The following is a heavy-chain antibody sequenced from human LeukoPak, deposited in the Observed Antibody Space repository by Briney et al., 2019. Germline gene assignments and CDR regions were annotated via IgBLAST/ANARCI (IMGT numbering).Heavy chain of an antibody. D-gene: IGHD5-18*01. CDR2: IWYDGSNK. Sequence: GGSLRLSCTASGFTFSTYGMHWVRQAPGKGLEWVAVIWYDGSNKYYADSVKGRFTISRDNSKNTLYLQMNSLRDEDTALYYCAKDMGPGYRYGPRFDYWGQGTLVTVSS. V-gene: IGHV3-33*06. CDR1: GFTFSTYG. CDR3: AKDMGPGYRYGPRFDY. J-gene: IGHJ4*02.